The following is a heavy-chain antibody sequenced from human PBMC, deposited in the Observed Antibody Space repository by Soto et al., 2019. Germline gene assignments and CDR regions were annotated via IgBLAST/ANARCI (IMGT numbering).Heavy chain of an antibody. D-gene: IGHD6-13*01. CDR1: GDSVSSRFW. J-gene: IGHJ4*02. CDR2: IYHSGSA. CDR3: ARYNAASGTYYFDY. Sequence: QVELQESGPGLVKPSGTLSLTCAVSGDSVSSRFWWSWVRQSPGKGLEWIGEIYHSGSANYNPSLKSRVTMPVXNXKNQFSLKLNSVTAADTAVYYCARYNAASGTYYFDYWGQGTLVTVSS. V-gene: IGHV4-4*02.